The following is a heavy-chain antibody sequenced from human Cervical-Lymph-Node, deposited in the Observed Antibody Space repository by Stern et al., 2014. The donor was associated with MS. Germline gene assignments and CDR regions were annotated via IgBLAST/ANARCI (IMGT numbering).Heavy chain of an antibody. Sequence: VQLVQSGAEVKKPGSSVKVSCKASGGTFSTYGISWVRQVPGQGLEWMGGIIPIFGTANYAQKFQGRVTITADDSTNTAYMELSSLRSEDTAVYYCAREFNSDSSGYYFYYWGQGTLVTVSS. D-gene: IGHD3-22*01. CDR1: GGTFSTYG. J-gene: IGHJ4*02. V-gene: IGHV1-69*01. CDR3: AREFNSDSSGYYFYY. CDR2: IIPIFGTA.